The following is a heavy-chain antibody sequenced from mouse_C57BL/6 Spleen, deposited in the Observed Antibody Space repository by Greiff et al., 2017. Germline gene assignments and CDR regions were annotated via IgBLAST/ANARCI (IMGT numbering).Heavy chain of an antibody. Sequence: QVQLQQSGPELVKPGASVKISCKASGYAFSSSWMNWVKQRPGKGLEWIGRIYPGDGDTNYNGKFKGKATLTADKSSSTAYMQLSSLTSEDSAVYFCARGVGRDFDYWGQGTTLTVSS. V-gene: IGHV1-82*01. J-gene: IGHJ2*01. D-gene: IGHD4-1*01. CDR2: IYPGDGDT. CDR1: GYAFSSSW. CDR3: ARGVGRDFDY.